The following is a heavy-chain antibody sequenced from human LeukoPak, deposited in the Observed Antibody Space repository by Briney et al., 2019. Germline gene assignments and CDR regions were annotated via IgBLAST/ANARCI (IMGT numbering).Heavy chain of an antibody. CDR3: ARSPPKYYYGSGTLNDY. CDR2: INHSGST. J-gene: IGHJ4*02. Sequence: PSETLSLTCTVSGGSISSGGYYWSWIRQPPGKGLEWIGEINHSGSTNYNPSLKSRVTISVDTSKNQFSLKLSSVTAADTAVYYCARSPPKYYYGSGTLNDYWGQGTLVTVSS. D-gene: IGHD3-10*01. V-gene: IGHV4-39*07. CDR1: GGSISSGGYY.